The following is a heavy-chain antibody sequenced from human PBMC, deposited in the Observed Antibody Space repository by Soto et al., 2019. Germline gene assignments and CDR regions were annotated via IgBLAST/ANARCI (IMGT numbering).Heavy chain of an antibody. CDR3: AREKSSIAARRDYYYGMDV. V-gene: IGHV1-69*13. D-gene: IGHD6-6*01. CDR2: IIPILGTA. J-gene: IGHJ6*02. Sequence: SVKVSCKASGGTFSSYAISWVRQAPGQGLEWMGGIIPILGTANYAQKFQGRVTITADESTSTAYMELSSLRSEDTAVYYCAREKSSIAARRDYYYGMDVWGQGTTVTVSS. CDR1: GGTFSSYA.